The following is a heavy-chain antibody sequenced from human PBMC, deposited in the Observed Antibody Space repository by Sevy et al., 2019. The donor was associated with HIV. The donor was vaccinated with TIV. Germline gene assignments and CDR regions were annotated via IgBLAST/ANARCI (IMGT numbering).Heavy chain of an antibody. CDR2: IYSGGST. CDR3: ARGTYYYGSGSYLRGGAFDI. V-gene: IGHV3-53*01. CDR1: GFTVSSNY. D-gene: IGHD3-10*01. J-gene: IGHJ3*02. Sequence: GGSLRLSCAASGFTVSSNYMSWVRQAPGKGLEWVSVIYSGGSTYYADSVKGRFTISRDNSKNTLYLQMNSLRAEDTAVYYCARGTYYYGSGSYLRGGAFDIWGQGTMVTVSS.